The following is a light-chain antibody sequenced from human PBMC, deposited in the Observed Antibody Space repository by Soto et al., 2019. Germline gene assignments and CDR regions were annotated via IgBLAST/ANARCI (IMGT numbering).Light chain of an antibody. CDR2: GAS. CDR3: QQQNNWPLT. CDR1: QSVSSN. Sequence: EIVMTQSPATLSVSPGERATLSCRASQSVSSNLAWYQQKPGQAPRLIIYGASTRATGIPARLSGSGSGTEITLTNSSLQSEDCAVYNCQQQNNWPLTVDQGTRLEIK. V-gene: IGKV3D-15*01. J-gene: IGKJ5*01.